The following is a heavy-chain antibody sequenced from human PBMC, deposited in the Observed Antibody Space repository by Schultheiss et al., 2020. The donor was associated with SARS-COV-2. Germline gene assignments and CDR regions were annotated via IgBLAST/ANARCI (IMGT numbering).Heavy chain of an antibody. CDR2: INPNSGGT. J-gene: IGHJ6*02. V-gene: IGHV1-2*02. CDR3: ARANGYSSGWSPEGKGMDV. CDR1: GYTFTGYY. D-gene: IGHD6-19*01. Sequence: ASVKVSCKASGYTFTGYYMHWVRQAPGQGLEWMGWINPNSGGTNYAQKFQGRVTMTRDTSIGTAYMELSRLRSDDTAVYYCARANGYSSGWSPEGKGMDVWGQGTTVTVSS.